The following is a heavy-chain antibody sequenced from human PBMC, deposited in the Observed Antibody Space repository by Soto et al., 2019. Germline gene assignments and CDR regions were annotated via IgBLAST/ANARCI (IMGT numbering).Heavy chain of an antibody. Sequence: EVQLLESGGGLVQPGGSLRLSCAASGFTFSSYAMSWVRQAPGKGLEWVSGISGSGGSTYYADSVKGRFTISRDNSKNTLYLQMNSLRAEDTAVYYCARSKWELPPDVYYYGMDVWGQGTTVTVSS. D-gene: IGHD1-26*01. CDR2: ISGSGGST. CDR3: ARSKWELPPDVYYYGMDV. V-gene: IGHV3-23*01. J-gene: IGHJ6*02. CDR1: GFTFSSYA.